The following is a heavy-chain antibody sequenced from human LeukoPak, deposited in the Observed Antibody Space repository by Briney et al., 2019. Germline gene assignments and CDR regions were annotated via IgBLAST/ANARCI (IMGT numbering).Heavy chain of an antibody. D-gene: IGHD2-2*01. V-gene: IGHV3-23*01. CDR3: AKDTKYSTSWSPFDY. Sequence: PGGSRRLSCVASGFTFSSYAMSWVRQAPGKGLEWVSAIGAGGKTTYYADSVKGRFTISRDNSKNTLFLQMNTLRAEDTALYYCAKDTKYSTSWSPFDYWGQGTLVTVSS. CDR1: GFTFSSYA. J-gene: IGHJ4*02. CDR2: IGAGGKTT.